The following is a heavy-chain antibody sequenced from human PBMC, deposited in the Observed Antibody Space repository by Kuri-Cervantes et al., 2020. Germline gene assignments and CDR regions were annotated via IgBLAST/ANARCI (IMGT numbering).Heavy chain of an antibody. J-gene: IGHJ4*02. CDR3: ATGLAVGQPLYYFDY. CDR2: ISAYNGNT. V-gene: IGHV1-18*01. Sequence: VKVSCKASGYTFTSYGISWVRQAPGQGLEWMGWISAYNGNTNYAQKLQGRVTMTTDTSTSTAYMELSSLRSEDTAVYYCATGLAVGQPLYYFDYWGQGTLVTVSS. CDR1: GYTFTSYG. D-gene: IGHD2-21*01.